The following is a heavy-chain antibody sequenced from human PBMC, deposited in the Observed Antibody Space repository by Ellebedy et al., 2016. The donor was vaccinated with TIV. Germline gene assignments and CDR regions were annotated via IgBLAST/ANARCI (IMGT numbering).Heavy chain of an antibody. Sequence: GGSLRLXXVASGSTFNNYAFSWVRQAPGKGLEWVSAISGPDMRTWYADSVKGRFTITRDTSMNMVYLYMNSLRVKDTAIYYCAKDRNFPNDVFDLWGQGTVVTVSS. CDR2: ISGPDMRT. V-gene: IGHV3-23*01. CDR3: AKDRNFPNDVFDL. J-gene: IGHJ3*01. CDR1: GSTFNNYA. D-gene: IGHD5-24*01.